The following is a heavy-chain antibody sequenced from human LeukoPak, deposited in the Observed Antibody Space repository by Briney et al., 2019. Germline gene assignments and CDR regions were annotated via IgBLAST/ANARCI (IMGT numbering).Heavy chain of an antibody. Sequence: PGGSLRLSCAASGFTFSRYSMNWVRQAPGKGLEWVSSISSSSSYIYYADSVKGRFTISRDNAKTSLYLQMNSLRAEDTAVYYCARVRLIYGDYGDAFDIWGQGTMVTVSS. J-gene: IGHJ3*02. V-gene: IGHV3-21*01. D-gene: IGHD4-17*01. CDR2: ISSSSSYI. CDR1: GFTFSRYS. CDR3: ARVRLIYGDYGDAFDI.